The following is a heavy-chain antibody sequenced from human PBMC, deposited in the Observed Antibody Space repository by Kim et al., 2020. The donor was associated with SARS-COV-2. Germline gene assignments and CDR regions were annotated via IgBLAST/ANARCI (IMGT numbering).Heavy chain of an antibody. CDR3: ARGVCARGRGLAYAY. J-gene: IGHJ4*01. CDR2: ISYDGSYT. Sequence: GGSLRLSCAASGFTFNTYAMNWVRQAPGKGLEWVAVISYDGSYTNYADSVKGRFTISRDTSKNTLYLQMNSLRAEDTAVYYCARGVCARGRGLAYAYWG. CDR1: GFTFNTYA. V-gene: IGHV3-30-3*01. D-gene: IGHD2-15*01.